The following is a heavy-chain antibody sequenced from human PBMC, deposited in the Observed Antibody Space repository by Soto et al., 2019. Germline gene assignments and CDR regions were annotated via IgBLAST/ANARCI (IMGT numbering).Heavy chain of an antibody. J-gene: IGHJ6*02. D-gene: IGHD1-26*01. Sequence: GGSLRLSCAASGFTFSSYAMHWVRQAPGKGLEWVAVISYDGSNKYYADSVKGRFTISRDNSKNTLYLQMNSLRAEDTTVYYCARDVESGSSQYYYYYYGMDVWGQGTTVTVSS. CDR1: GFTFSSYA. CDR3: ARDVESGSSQYYYYYYGMDV. V-gene: IGHV3-30-3*01. CDR2: ISYDGSNK.